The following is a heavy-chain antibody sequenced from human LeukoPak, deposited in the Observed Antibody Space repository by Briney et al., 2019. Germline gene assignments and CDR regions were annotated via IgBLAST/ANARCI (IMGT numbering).Heavy chain of an antibody. CDR1: GFTFSNYG. CDR3: AKVSTYYYDSSGYYFDS. Sequence: GGSLRLSCAASGFTFSNYGTHWVRQAPGKGLEWVAFIRYDGSNKYYADSVKGRFTISRDNSKNTLYLQMNSLRAEDTAVYYCAKVSTYYYDSSGYYFDSWGQGTLVTVSS. D-gene: IGHD3-22*01. CDR2: IRYDGSNK. V-gene: IGHV3-30*02. J-gene: IGHJ4*02.